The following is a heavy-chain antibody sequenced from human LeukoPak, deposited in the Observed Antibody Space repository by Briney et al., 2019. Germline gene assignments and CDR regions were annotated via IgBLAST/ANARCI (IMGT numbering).Heavy chain of an antibody. CDR1: GGSISSSSYY. D-gene: IGHD3-10*01. CDR3: TRRTSGGGLFDY. CDR2: IFYSGDT. J-gene: IGHJ4*02. Sequence: PSETLSLTCTVSGGSISSSSYYWGWVRQPPGKGLEWIGSIFYSGDTYYNASLKSRVTISVDTSKKHFSLKLTSVTSADTAVYYCTRRTSGGGLFDYWGQGTLVTVSS. V-gene: IGHV4-39*02.